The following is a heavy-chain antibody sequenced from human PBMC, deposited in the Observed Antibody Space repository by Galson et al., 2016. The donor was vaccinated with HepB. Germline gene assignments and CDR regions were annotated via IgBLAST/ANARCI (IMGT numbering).Heavy chain of an antibody. CDR2: IYPTDSYA. CDR1: AYSFTSYW. V-gene: IGHV5-10-1*01. J-gene: IGHJ3*01. D-gene: IGHD3-10*01. CDR3: ARQGGSGRAAFDL. Sequence: QSGAEVKKPGESLRISCKGSAYSFTSYWITWVRQMPGKGLEWMGRIYPTDSYANYSPSFQGHVTVSADKSISTACLQWSSLKASDTAMYYCARQGGSGRAAFDLWGQGTMVTVSS.